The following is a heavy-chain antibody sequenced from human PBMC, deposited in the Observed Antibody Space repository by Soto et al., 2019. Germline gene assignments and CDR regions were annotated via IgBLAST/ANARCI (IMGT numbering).Heavy chain of an antibody. CDR1: GGTFSTSS. Sequence: QLQLVQSGTEVKEPGSSVKVSCKASGGTFSTSSFVWVRQGPGQGLEWMGGIIPIFTRTNFAQKFQGRVTFSGDESTRTTYLELRRPTSEDPAIYYCARDVVRSTAGDSWGQGTLVTVSS. CDR2: IIPIFTRT. V-gene: IGHV1-69*01. D-gene: IGHD2-15*01. CDR3: ARDVVRSTAGDS. J-gene: IGHJ4*02.